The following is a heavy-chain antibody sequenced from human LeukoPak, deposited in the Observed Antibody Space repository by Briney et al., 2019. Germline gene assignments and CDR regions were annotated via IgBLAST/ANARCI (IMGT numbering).Heavy chain of an antibody. CDR1: GGPFSGYY. J-gene: IGHJ3*02. V-gene: IGHV4-34*01. D-gene: IGHD3-10*01. CDR3: ASPYYYAPRGGAFDI. CDR2: INHSGST. Sequence: SETLSLTCAVYGGPFSGYYWSWIRQPPGKGLEWIGEINHSGSTNYNPSLKSRVTISVDTSKNQFSLKLSSVTAADTAVYYCASPYYYAPRGGAFDIWGQGTMVTVSS.